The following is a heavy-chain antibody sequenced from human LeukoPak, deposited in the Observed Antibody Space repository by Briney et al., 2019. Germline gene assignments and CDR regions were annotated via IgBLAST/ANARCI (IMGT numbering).Heavy chain of an antibody. CDR2: IWNDGSNK. CDR3: ARASGPFDY. V-gene: IGHV3-33*01. J-gene: IGHJ4*02. Sequence: GRSLRLSCAASEFTFSVYGMHWVRQAPGKGLEWVAVIWNDGSNKYYADSVKGRFTISRDNSKNTLYLQMNSLRAEDTAVYSCARASGPFDYWGQGTLVTVSS. D-gene: IGHD3-10*01. CDR1: EFTFSVYG.